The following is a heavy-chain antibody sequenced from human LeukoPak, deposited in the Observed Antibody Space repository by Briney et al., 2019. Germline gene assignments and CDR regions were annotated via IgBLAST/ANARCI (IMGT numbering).Heavy chain of an antibody. V-gene: IGHV5-51*01. Sequence: GESLKISCQGSGYSFSNYWIGWVRRMPGKGLEWMGIIYPGDSDTRYSPSFQGQVTISADKSISTAYLQWSSLKASDTAMYYCARSDYYDSSGYLDYWGQGTLVTVSS. CDR2: IYPGDSDT. CDR3: ARSDYYDSSGYLDY. J-gene: IGHJ4*02. D-gene: IGHD3-22*01. CDR1: GYSFSNYW.